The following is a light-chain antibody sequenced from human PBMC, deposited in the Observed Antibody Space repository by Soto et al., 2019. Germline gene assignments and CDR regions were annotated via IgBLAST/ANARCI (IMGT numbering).Light chain of an antibody. Sequence: EIVLTQSPGTLSLSPGERATLSCRASQSVSSNYLAWYQQKPGQAPRLLIYGASSRATGIPDRFSGSGSGTDFTLTISTLEPEDFAVYHCQQYGISPLTFGGGTKGENK. CDR1: QSVSSNY. CDR3: QQYGISPLT. V-gene: IGKV3-20*01. J-gene: IGKJ4*01. CDR2: GAS.